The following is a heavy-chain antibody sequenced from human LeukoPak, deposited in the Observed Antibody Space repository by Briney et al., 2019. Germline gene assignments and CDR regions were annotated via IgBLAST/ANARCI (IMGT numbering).Heavy chain of an antibody. CDR2: IIPIFGTA. Sequence: SVKVSCKASGGTFSSYAISWVRQAPGQGLEWMGGIIPIFGTANYAQKFQGRVTTTADESTSTAYMELSSLRSEDTAVYYCAREGCSGGSCYSWGQGTLVTVSS. CDR3: AREGCSGGSCYS. V-gene: IGHV1-69*13. D-gene: IGHD2-15*01. J-gene: IGHJ4*02. CDR1: GGTFSSYA.